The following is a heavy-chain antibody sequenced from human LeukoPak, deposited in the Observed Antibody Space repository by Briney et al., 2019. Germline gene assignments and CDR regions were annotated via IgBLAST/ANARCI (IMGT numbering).Heavy chain of an antibody. D-gene: IGHD6-13*01. CDR3: ARASSSSRINWFDP. CDR2: IYYSGST. CDR1: GGSISSSSYY. V-gene: IGHV4-39*07. Sequence: PSETLSLTCTVSGGSISSSSYYWGWIRQPPGKGLEWIGSIYYSGSTYYNPSLKSRVTISVDTSKNQFSLKLSSVTAADTAVYYCARASSSSRINWFDPWGQGTLVTVSS. J-gene: IGHJ5*02.